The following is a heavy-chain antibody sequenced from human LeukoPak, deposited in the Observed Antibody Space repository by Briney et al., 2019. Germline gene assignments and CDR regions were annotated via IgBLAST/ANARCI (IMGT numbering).Heavy chain of an antibody. CDR3: ARVDYSYGYIPYYYYGIDV. J-gene: IGHJ6*02. D-gene: IGHD5-18*01. CDR2: INPSGGST. CDR1: GYTFTSYY. V-gene: IGHV1-46*01. Sequence: ASVKVSCKSSGYTFTSYYMHWVRQAPGQGLEWMGIINPSGGSTSYAQTFQGRVTMTRDTSTSTVYMELSSLRSEDTAVYYCARVDYSYGYIPYYYYGIDVWGQGTTVTVSS.